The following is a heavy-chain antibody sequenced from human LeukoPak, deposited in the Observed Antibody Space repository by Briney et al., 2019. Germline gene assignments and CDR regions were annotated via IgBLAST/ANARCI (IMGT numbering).Heavy chain of an antibody. CDR3: ARTSYYYMDV. Sequence: PGGSLRLSCAASGFTFSSYAMTWVRQAPGKGLEWVSGISGSGSTYYTDSVKGRFIISRDNSKNTLYLQMKSLRAEDTAEYYCARTSYYYMDVWGKGTTVTVSS. CDR2: ISGSGST. J-gene: IGHJ6*03. CDR1: GFTFSSYA. V-gene: IGHV3-23*01.